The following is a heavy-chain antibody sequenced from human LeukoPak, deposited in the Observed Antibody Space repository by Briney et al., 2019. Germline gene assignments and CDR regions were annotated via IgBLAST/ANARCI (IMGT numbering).Heavy chain of an antibody. J-gene: IGHJ4*02. CDR1: GGSISSSSYY. D-gene: IGHD6-6*01. CDR2: IYYSGST. CDR3: ARAGSIAGNYQ. V-gene: IGHV4-39*07. Sequence: SETLSLTCTVSGGSISSSSYYWGWIRQPPGKGLEWIGSIYYSGSTYYNPSLKSRVTISVDTSKNQFSLKLSSVTAADTAVYYCARAGSIAGNYQRGQGTLVTVSS.